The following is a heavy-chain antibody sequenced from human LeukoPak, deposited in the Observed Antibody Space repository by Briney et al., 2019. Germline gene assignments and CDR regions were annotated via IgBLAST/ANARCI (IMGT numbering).Heavy chain of an antibody. V-gene: IGHV1-8*03. CDR3: ARGGSYDSSGYYHQDY. J-gene: IGHJ4*02. CDR1: GDSFSMYA. CDR2: MNPNSGNT. D-gene: IGHD3-22*01. Sequence: GASVKVSCKASGDSFSMYAISWMRQAPGQGLEWMGWMNPNSGNTGYAQKFQGRVTTTRNASISTAYMELSSLRSEDTAVYYCARGGSYDSSGYYHQDYWGQGTLVTVSS.